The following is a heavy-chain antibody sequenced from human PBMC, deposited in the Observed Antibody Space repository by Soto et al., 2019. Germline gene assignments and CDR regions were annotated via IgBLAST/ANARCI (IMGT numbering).Heavy chain of an antibody. J-gene: IGHJ4*02. Sequence: SETLSLTCAVSGGSISGTTYSWSWIRQPPGKGLEWIGYIYDSGNTYYNPSLKSQFSISVDRFKNQFSLKLSSVTAADTAVYYCARGQGAAAGHSNFDYWGQGALVTVSS. CDR3: ARGQGAAAGHSNFDY. CDR2: IYDSGNT. D-gene: IGHD6-13*01. CDR1: GGSISGTTYS. V-gene: IGHV4-30-2*01.